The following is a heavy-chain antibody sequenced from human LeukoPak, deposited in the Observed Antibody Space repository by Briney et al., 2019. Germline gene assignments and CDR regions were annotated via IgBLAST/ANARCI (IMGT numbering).Heavy chain of an antibody. CDR2: IYYSGST. Sequence: KPSETLSLTCTVSGGSISPYYWSWIRQPPGKGLEWIGYIYYSGSTNSNPSLKSRVTISVDTSKSQFSLRLNSVTAADMAVYYCARYAGSGLDYWGQGTLVTVSS. CDR1: GGSISPYY. D-gene: IGHD3-22*01. CDR3: ARYAGSGLDY. J-gene: IGHJ4*02. V-gene: IGHV4-59*01.